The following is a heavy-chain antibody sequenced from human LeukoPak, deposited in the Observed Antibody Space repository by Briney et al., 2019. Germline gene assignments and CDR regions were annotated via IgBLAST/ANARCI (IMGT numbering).Heavy chain of an antibody. D-gene: IGHD2-2*01. CDR3: ARHGVCISPTCHRYFGC. V-gene: IGHV4-39*01. J-gene: IGHJ4*02. CDR1: GGSIRSDNHY. Sequence: NPSETLSLTCSVSGGSIRSDNHYWAWIRQPPGMGLEWIGSMSYSGNTYHNPSLKSRLTISVDTSKNQSSLKLSSVTAADTAVYYCARHGVCISPTCHRYFGCWGQGILVTVSS. CDR2: MSYSGNT.